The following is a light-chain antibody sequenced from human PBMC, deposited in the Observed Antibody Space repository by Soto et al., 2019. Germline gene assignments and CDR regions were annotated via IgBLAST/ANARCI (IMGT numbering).Light chain of an antibody. J-gene: IGLJ3*02. CDR3: SSFTSSTTWV. Sequence: QSALTQPASVSGPPGQSITSSCTGTSSDVGSFNYVSWYQHHPGKVPKLMIYDVTNRPSGVSNRFSGSKSGNTASLIISGLQAEDEADYYCSSFTSSTTWVFGGGTKLTVL. V-gene: IGLV2-14*03. CDR2: DVT. CDR1: SSDVGSFNY.